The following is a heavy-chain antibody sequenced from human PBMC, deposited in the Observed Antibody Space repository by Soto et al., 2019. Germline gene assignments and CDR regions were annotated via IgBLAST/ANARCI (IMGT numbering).Heavy chain of an antibody. CDR2: IYYSGST. CDR3: ASHGGPARRHSSVDRNIVATMDFDS. Sequence: QVQLQESGPGLVKPSETLSLTCTVSGGSISSYYWSWIRQPPGKGLEWIGYIYYSGSTNYNPSLKSRVTISVDTSKIQIYMKLSSVTAADTAVYYYASHGGPARRHSSVDRNIVATMDFDSWGQGTLVTVSS. J-gene: IGHJ4*02. CDR1: GGSISSYY. V-gene: IGHV4-59*08. D-gene: IGHD5-12*01.